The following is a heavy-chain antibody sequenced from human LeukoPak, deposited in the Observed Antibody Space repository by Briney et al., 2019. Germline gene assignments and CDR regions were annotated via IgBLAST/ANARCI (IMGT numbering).Heavy chain of an antibody. J-gene: IGHJ5*02. Sequence: PGGSLRLSCAASGFTFSSYEMNWVRQAPGKGLEWVSYISSSGSTIYYADSVKGRFTISRDNAKNSLYLQMNSLRAEDTAVYYCARGSPSGTWFDPWGQGTLVTVSS. CDR1: GFTFSSYE. D-gene: IGHD6-13*01. CDR2: ISSSGSTI. CDR3: ARGSPSGTWFDP. V-gene: IGHV3-48*03.